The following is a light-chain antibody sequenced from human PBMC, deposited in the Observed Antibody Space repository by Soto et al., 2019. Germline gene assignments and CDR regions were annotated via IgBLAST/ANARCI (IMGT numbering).Light chain of an antibody. Sequence: DIQMTQSPSTLSASVGDRVTITCRASQSINRWLAWYQQKPGRAPTVLLFDVSTLESGVPPRFSGGGSGTEVTLTITSLQPDDVATEYCQEYTTCSRTFGQGTKVEVK. CDR1: QSINRW. V-gene: IGKV1-5*01. J-gene: IGKJ1*01. CDR2: DVS. CDR3: QEYTTCSRT.